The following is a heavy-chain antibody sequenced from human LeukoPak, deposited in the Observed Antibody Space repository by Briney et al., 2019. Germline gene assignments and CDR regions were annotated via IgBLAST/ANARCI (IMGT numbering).Heavy chain of an antibody. Sequence: SETLSLTCTVSGGSVSSGGYYWSWIRQPPGKGLEWIGYIYYSGSTNYNPSLKSRVTISVDTSKNQFSLKLSSVTAADTAVYYCARESNYYDSSGYYPDYWGQGTLVTVSS. J-gene: IGHJ4*02. CDR3: ARESNYYDSSGYYPDY. D-gene: IGHD3-22*01. CDR2: IYYSGST. CDR1: GGSVSSGGYY. V-gene: IGHV4-61*08.